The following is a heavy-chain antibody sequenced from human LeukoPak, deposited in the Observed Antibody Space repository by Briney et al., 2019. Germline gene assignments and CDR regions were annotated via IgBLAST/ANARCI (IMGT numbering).Heavy chain of an antibody. CDR2: ISTSSTTI. CDR1: GFPFSNYD. Sequence: GGSLRLSCAASGFPFSNYDTNWVRQAPGKGLEWVSYISTSSTTIYYADSVKGRFTISRDNAKNSLYLQMNSLRAEDTAVYYCARDYCSGGSYYSAPGYWGQGTLVTVSS. V-gene: IGHV3-48*04. CDR3: ARDYCSGGSYYSAPGY. J-gene: IGHJ4*02. D-gene: IGHD2-15*01.